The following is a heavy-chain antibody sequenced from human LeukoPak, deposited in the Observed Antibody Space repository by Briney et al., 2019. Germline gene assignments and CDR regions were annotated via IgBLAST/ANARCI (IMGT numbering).Heavy chain of an antibody. CDR2: INPNSGDT. CDR3: ARHDINTWAIDY. CDR1: GYMFTGYY. J-gene: IGHJ4*02. Sequence: ASVKVSCKASGYMFTGYYMHWVRQAPGQGLEWMGWINPNSGDTNYAQNFQGRVTMTRDTSIGTAYMEVSRLRSDDTAVYYCARHDINTWAIDYWGQGTLVTVSS. V-gene: IGHV1-2*02. D-gene: IGHD3-22*01.